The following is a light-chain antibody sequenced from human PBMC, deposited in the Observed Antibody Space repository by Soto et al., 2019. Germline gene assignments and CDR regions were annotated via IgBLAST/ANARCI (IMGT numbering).Light chain of an antibody. CDR1: QPITSRY. Sequence: IVLTQSPGTLSLSPGERATLSCRASQPITSRYLAWYQHQPCQAPRLLIYRTFARAPGIPDRFSGGGSGTDFTLTISRLEREDFAVYYCQQYDTSPPTFGQETRLEIK. V-gene: IGKV3-20*01. J-gene: IGKJ5*01. CDR2: RTF. CDR3: QQYDTSPPT.